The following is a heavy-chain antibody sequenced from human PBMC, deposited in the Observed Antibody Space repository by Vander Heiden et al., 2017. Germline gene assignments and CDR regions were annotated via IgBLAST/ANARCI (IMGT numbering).Heavy chain of an antibody. Sequence: EVRWLEAGGGLVKPGGSLRLSCACSEFDISISSLTWHRQASGVGLEWVASVTRQSTTYYASSVRGRFTISRDNAENTVYLQMNSLRAADTAVYYCATDHPSSGWPCFDLWGRGTLVSVSS. CDR2: VTRQSTT. CDR1: EFDISISS. V-gene: IGHV3-23*01. CDR3: ATDHPSSGWPCFDL. J-gene: IGHJ4*01. D-gene: IGHD6-19*01.